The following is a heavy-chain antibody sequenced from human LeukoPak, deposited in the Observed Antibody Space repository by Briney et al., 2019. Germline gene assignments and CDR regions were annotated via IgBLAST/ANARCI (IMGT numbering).Heavy chain of an antibody. J-gene: IGHJ5*02. D-gene: IGHD6-19*01. Sequence: GASVKVSCKASGYTFTSYGISWVRQAPGQGLEWMGWISAYNGNTNYAQKLQGRVTMTTDTSTSIAYMELRSLRSDDTAVYYCAREREDSSGWYGFDPWGQGTLVTVSS. CDR2: ISAYNGNT. CDR1: GYTFTSYG. V-gene: IGHV1-18*04. CDR3: AREREDSSGWYGFDP.